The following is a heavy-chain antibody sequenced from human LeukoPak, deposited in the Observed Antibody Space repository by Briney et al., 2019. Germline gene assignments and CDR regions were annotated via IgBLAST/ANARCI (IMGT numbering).Heavy chain of an antibody. V-gene: IGHV1-69*05. CDR2: IIPIFGTA. CDR3: ARTWYYYDSSGYFDY. D-gene: IGHD3-22*01. CDR1: GGTFSSYA. J-gene: IGHJ4*02. Sequence: SVKVSCKASGGTFSSYAISWVRQAPGQGLEWMGGIIPIFGTANYAQKFQGRVTITTDESMSTAYMELSSLRSEDTAVYYCARTWYYYDSSGYFDYWGQGTLVTVSS.